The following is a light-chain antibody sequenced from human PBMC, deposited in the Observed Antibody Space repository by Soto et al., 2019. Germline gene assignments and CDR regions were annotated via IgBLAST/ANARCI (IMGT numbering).Light chain of an antibody. CDR3: QQYNSYSRT. CDR2: DAS. V-gene: IGKV1-5*01. CDR1: QSISSW. J-gene: IGKJ1*01. Sequence: DIQMTQSPSTPSAPVGDRVTITCRASQSISSWLAWYQQKPGRAPKLLIYDASSLESGVPSRFSGSGSGTEFTLTISSLQPDDFATYYCQQYNSYSRTFGQGTKVDNK.